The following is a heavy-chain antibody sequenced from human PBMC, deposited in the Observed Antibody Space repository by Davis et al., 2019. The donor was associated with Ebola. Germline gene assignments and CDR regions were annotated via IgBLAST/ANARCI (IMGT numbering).Heavy chain of an antibody. CDR2: VYHSGST. CDR1: GGSLNSDSDF. D-gene: IGHD3-3*01. CDR3: ARGTRTIFGVVVSPNWFDP. Sequence: MPSETLSLTCTVSGGSLNSDSDFWGWIRQPPGKGLEWIGTVYHSGSTNYNPSLKSRVTISVDTSKNQFSLKLSSVTAADTAVYYCARGTRTIFGVVVSPNWFDPWGQGTLVTVSS. J-gene: IGHJ5*02. V-gene: IGHV4-39*07.